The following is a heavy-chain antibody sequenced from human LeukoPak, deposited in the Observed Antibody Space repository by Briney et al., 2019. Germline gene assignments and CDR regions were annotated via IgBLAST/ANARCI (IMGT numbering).Heavy chain of an antibody. CDR1: GFTFGDYT. D-gene: IGHD3-10*01. J-gene: IGHJ4*02. Sequence: GGSLRLSSVASGFTFGDYTINWVRQAPVKGLEWVSFIRSEAYGGTTEYAASVKGRFTVSRDDSKSIAYLQMNSLETEDTAVYYCTRGRYYGSGSYLIDYWGQGTLVTVSS. V-gene: IGHV3-49*04. CDR3: TRGRYYGSGSYLIDY. CDR2: IRSEAYGGTT.